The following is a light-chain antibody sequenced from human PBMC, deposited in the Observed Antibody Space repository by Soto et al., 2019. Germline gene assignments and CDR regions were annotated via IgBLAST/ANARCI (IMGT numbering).Light chain of an antibody. CDR3: QSYDRSLSAWV. CDR1: ISNIGAGYD. Sequence: QSVLTQPPSVSGAPGQRFTISCTASISNIGAGYDVHWYQQLPGAAPKLLIFDYINRPSGVTARFYGSKSGTSASLAITGLQAEDEADYYCQSYDRSLSAWVFGGGTKVTVL. V-gene: IGLV1-40*01. CDR2: DYI. J-gene: IGLJ3*02.